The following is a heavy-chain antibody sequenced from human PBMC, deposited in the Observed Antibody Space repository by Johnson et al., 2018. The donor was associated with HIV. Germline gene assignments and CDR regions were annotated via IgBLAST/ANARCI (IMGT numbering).Heavy chain of an antibody. Sequence: VQLVESGGGLIQPGGSLRLSCAASGFTVSSNYMSWVRQAPGKGLEWVSGIKWNGGSKGYGDSVTGRFTISLDNVTKSLYLQMNRLRDEDTALYYCAGLVMVRGVMGAFDIWGQGTMVTVSS. D-gene: IGHD3-10*01. CDR1: GFTVSSNY. CDR3: AGLVMVRGVMGAFDI. CDR2: IKWNGGSK. V-gene: IGHV3-20*04. J-gene: IGHJ3*02.